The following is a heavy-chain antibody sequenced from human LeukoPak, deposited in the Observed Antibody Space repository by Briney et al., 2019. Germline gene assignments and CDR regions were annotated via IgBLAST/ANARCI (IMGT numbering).Heavy chain of an antibody. J-gene: IGHJ5*01. V-gene: IGHV3-7*01. Sequence: PGGSLRLSCAASGFTFSSYAMTWVRQAPGKGLEWVATISQDGSQKYLADFVKGRFTISRDNGRNSLYLQMSSLRGDDTAIYYCVRSKVVAEAGKSWFDPWGQGTRVTVTS. CDR2: ISQDGSQK. D-gene: IGHD6-19*01. CDR3: VRSKVVAEAGKSWFDP. CDR1: GFTFSSYA.